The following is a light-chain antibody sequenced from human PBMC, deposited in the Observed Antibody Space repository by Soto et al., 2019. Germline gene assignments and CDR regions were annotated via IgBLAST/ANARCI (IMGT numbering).Light chain of an antibody. J-gene: IGKJ4*01. Sequence: EIVLTQSPGTLSLSPGERATLSCRAGQIIKTFYFGWYQQKPGQSPRLLIYGVYSRATGTPDRFSGSGSGTDFTLTISRLEPEDFAVYYCQQYGSSPLTFGRGTKVDIK. V-gene: IGKV3-20*01. CDR1: QIIKTFY. CDR2: GVY. CDR3: QQYGSSPLT.